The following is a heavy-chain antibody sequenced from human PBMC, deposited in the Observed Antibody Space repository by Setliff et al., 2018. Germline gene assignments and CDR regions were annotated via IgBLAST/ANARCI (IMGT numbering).Heavy chain of an antibody. CDR1: GGSISSYY. CDR2: IYYSGST. Sequence: PSETLSLTCTVSGGSISSYYWSWIRQPPGKRLEWIGYIYYSGSTNYNPSLESRVTISVDTPKNQFSLRLNSATAADTAVYYCARVSSGSYYYFQHWGQGTLVTVSS. D-gene: IGHD1-26*01. J-gene: IGHJ1*01. V-gene: IGHV4-59*01. CDR3: ARVSSGSYYYFQH.